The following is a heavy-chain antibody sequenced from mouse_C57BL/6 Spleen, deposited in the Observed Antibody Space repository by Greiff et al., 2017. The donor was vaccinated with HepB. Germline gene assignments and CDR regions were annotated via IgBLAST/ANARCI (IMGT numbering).Heavy chain of an antibody. CDR2: IDPENGDT. Sequence: EVQLQQSGAELVRPGASVKLSCTASGFNIKDDYMHWVKQRPEQGLEWIGWIDPENGDTEYASKFQGKATITADTSSNTAYLQLSSLTSEDTAVYYCTTPWDDFDYWGQGTTLTVSS. J-gene: IGHJ2*01. D-gene: IGHD4-1*01. CDR3: TTPWDDFDY. CDR1: GFNIKDDY. V-gene: IGHV14-4*01.